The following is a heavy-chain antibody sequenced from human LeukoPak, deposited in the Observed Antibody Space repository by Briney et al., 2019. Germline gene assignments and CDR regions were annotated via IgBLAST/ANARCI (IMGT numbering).Heavy chain of an antibody. V-gene: IGHV3-21*01. Sequence: AGGSLRLSCAASGFTFTSYSMNWVRQAPGKGLEWVSSISSSSSYIYYADSVKGRFTISRDNAKNSQYLQMSSLRAEDTAIYYCARLYDILTGAFDYWGQGTLVTVSS. CDR2: ISSSSSYI. CDR3: ARLYDILTGAFDY. CDR1: GFTFTSYS. J-gene: IGHJ4*02. D-gene: IGHD3-9*01.